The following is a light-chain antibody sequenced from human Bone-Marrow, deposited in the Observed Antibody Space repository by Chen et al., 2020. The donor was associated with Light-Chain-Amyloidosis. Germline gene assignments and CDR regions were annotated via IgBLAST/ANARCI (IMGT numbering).Light chain of an antibody. J-gene: IGLJ2*01. CDR2: RDT. CDR3: QSADCSGTYEVI. Sequence: SYELTQPPSVSVSPGQTARITCSGDDLPTKYAYWYQQKPVQAPVLVIHRDTERPSGISERFSGSSSGTTATLTISGVQAEDEADYHCQSADCSGTYEVIFGGGTKLTVL. CDR1: DLPTKY. V-gene: IGLV3-25*03.